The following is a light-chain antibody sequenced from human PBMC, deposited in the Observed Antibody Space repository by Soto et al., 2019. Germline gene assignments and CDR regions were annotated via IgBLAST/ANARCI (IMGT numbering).Light chain of an antibody. J-gene: IGKJ5*01. Sequence: EIVLTQSPGTLSLSPGEGATLSCRASQSVSSSYLAWYQQKPGQAPRLLIYGASSRATGIPDRFSGSGSGTDFTLTISSLQSEDFEIYYCQQYNNWPITFGQGTRLEIK. CDR2: GAS. CDR1: QSVSSSY. CDR3: QQYNNWPIT. V-gene: IGKV3-20*01.